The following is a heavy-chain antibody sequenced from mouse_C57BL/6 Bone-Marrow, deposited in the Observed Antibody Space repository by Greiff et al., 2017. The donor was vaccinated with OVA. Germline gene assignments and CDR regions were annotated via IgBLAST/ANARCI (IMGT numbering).Heavy chain of an antibody. CDR2: ISYDGSN. CDR3: ARGGYYYGSSYDY. Sequence: EVKLQESGPGLVKPSQSLSLTCSVTGYSITSGYYWNWIRQFPGNKLEWMGYISYDGSNNYNPSLKNRISITRDTSKNQFFLKLNSVTTEDTATYYCARGGYYYGSSYDYWGQGTTLTVSS. CDR1: GYSITSGYY. J-gene: IGHJ2*01. D-gene: IGHD1-1*01. V-gene: IGHV3-6*01.